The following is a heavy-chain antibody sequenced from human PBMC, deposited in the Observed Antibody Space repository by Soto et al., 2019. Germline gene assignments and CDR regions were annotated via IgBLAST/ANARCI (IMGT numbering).Heavy chain of an antibody. D-gene: IGHD2-15*01. CDR3: ARTSGRWFPYNWFDP. CDR2: IYHSGST. Sequence: SETLSLTCAVSGGSISSGGYSWSWIRQPPGKGLEWIGYIYHSGSTYYNPSLKSRVTISVDRSKNQFSLKLSSVTAADTAGYYCARTSGRWFPYNWFDPWGQGTLFTVSS. J-gene: IGHJ5*02. V-gene: IGHV4-30-2*01. CDR1: GGSISSGGYS.